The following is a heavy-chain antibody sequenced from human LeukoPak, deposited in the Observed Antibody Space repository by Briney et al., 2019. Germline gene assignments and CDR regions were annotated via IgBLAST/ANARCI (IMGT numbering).Heavy chain of an antibody. Sequence: SETLSLTCAVYGGSFSGYYWNWIRQPPGKGLEWIGKINHSGGTNYNPSLKSRVTISVDTSKNQFSLKLSSVTAADTAVYYCARLVYSGYDNNWFDPWGQGTLVTVSS. J-gene: IGHJ5*02. D-gene: IGHD5-12*01. CDR3: ARLVYSGYDNNWFDP. CDR1: GGSFSGYY. CDR2: INHSGGT. V-gene: IGHV4-34*01.